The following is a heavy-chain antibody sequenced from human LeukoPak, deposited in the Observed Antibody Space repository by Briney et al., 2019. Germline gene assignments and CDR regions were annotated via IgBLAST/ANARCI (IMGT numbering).Heavy chain of an antibody. Sequence: PGESLKISCKGSGYSFTSYWIGWVRQMPGKGLEWMGIIYPGDSDSRYSPSFQGQVSFSADKSINTAYLQWSSLRASDTAMYFCARGDGDYDYWGQGTLVTVSS. V-gene: IGHV5-51*01. D-gene: IGHD4-17*01. CDR3: ARGDGDYDY. CDR2: IYPGDSDS. J-gene: IGHJ4*02. CDR1: GYSFTSYW.